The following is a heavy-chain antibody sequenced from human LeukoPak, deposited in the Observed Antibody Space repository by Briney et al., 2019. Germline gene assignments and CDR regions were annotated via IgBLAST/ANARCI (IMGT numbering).Heavy chain of an antibody. CDR3: AKELVNWNYPFPSVNWFDP. CDR1: GFTFSNYG. Sequence: PGRSLRLSCAASGFTFSNYGMHWVRQAPGKGLEWVAVIWYDGSDKYYADSVKGRFTISRDNSKNTVYLQMNSLRAEDTAVYYCAKELVNWNYPFPSVNWFDPWGQGTLVTVSS. CDR2: IWYDGSDK. V-gene: IGHV3-33*06. J-gene: IGHJ5*02. D-gene: IGHD1-7*01.